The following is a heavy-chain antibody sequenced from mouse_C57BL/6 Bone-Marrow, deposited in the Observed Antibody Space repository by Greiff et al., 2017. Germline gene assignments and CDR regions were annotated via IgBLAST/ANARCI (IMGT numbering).Heavy chain of an antibody. CDR3: ARGGLDYAETVGY. CDR2: IDPSDSYT. J-gene: IGHJ2*01. CDR1: GYTFTSYW. Sequence: VPLQQPGAELVKPGASVQLSCKASGYTFTSYWMQWVKQRPGQGLEWIGEIDPSDSYTKYNQKFKGKATLTVDTSSSTAYMQLISLTSGDSAFYYCARGGLDYAETVGYWGQGTTLTFSS. V-gene: IGHV1-50*01. D-gene: IGHD1-1*01.